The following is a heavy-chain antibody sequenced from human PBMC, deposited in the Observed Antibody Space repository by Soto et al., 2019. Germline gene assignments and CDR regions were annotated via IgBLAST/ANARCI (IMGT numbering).Heavy chain of an antibody. D-gene: IGHD5-12*01. CDR1: VYTFTSYG. V-gene: IGHV1-18*01. J-gene: IGHJ3*02. Sequence: QVQLVQSGAEVKKPGASVKVSCKASVYTFTSYGISWVRQAPGQVLEWMGWISDYNGNTNYAQKLQGRVTMTTDTSTSTDYMEMRSMGYDDTAVYYCGRSIRSWLVPGPAYGFDIWGQGTMVTVSS. CDR2: ISDYNGNT. CDR3: GRSIRSWLVPGPAYGFDI.